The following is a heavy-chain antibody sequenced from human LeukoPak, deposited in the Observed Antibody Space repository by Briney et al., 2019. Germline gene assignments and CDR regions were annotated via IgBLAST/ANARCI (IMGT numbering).Heavy chain of an antibody. Sequence: PSETLSLTCPASGGSISSYYWSWIRQPAGKGLEWIGRIYTSGSTNYNPSLKSRVTMSVDTSKNQFSLELSSVTAADTAVYYCARGAVGATRYYYYYYMDVWGKGTTVTVSS. V-gene: IGHV4-4*07. D-gene: IGHD1-26*01. CDR1: GGSISSYY. CDR3: ARGAVGATRYYYYYYMDV. J-gene: IGHJ6*03. CDR2: IYTSGST.